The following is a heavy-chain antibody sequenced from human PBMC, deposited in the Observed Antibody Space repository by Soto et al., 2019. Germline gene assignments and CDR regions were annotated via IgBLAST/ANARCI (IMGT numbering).Heavy chain of an antibody. V-gene: IGHV3-23*01. J-gene: IGHJ4*02. CDR2: ISGSGGST. CDR1: GFTFITYA. D-gene: IGHD2-2*01. Sequence: EVQLLDSGGGLVQPGGSLRLSCAASGFTFITYAMSWVRQAPGKGLEWVSIISGSGGSTYYPDSVKGRFTISRDNSKNTLYLQMNSLRADDTAVYYCAKLPAAPSYFDFWGQGTLVTVSS. CDR3: AKLPAAPSYFDF.